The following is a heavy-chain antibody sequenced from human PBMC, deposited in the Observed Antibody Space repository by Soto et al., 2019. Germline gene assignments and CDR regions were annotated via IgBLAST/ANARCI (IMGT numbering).Heavy chain of an antibody. D-gene: IGHD3-3*01. Sequence: SETLSLTCTVSGGSTSSSSYYWGWIRQPPGKGLEWIGSIYYSGSTYYNPSLKSRVTISVDTSKNQFSLKLSSVTAADTAVYYCARQGPHYDFWSGYYKPADCDYWGQGTLVTVSS. CDR3: ARQGPHYDFWSGYYKPADCDY. J-gene: IGHJ4*02. CDR1: GGSTSSSSYY. V-gene: IGHV4-39*01. CDR2: IYYSGST.